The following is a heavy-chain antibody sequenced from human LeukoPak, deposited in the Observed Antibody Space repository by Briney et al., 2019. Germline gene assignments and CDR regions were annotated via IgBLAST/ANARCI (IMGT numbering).Heavy chain of an antibody. CDR2: TNSDGSST. CDR3: AKDHCNGGSCYFFDT. CDR1: GFTFRTYW. J-gene: IGHJ4*02. V-gene: IGHV3-74*01. D-gene: IGHD2-15*01. Sequence: GGSLRLSCAASGFTFRTYWMHWVRQAPGKGLVWVSHTNSDGSSTTYADSVKGRFTISRDNARNTLFLQMNSLSAEDTAVYYCAKDHCNGGSCYFFDTWGQGTLVTVSS.